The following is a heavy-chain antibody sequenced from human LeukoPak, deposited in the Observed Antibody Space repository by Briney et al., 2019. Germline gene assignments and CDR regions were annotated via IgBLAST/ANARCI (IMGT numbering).Heavy chain of an antibody. Sequence: SVTVSCTASGGTFSIYAISWVRQAPGQGLEWMGRIIPILGIANYAQKFQGRVTITADKSTSTAYMELSSLRSEDTAVYYCARDKRLAAAGPLGYYYYGMDVWGQGTTVTVSS. V-gene: IGHV1-69*04. J-gene: IGHJ6*02. CDR1: GGTFSIYA. CDR3: ARDKRLAAAGPLGYYYYGMDV. CDR2: IIPILGIA. D-gene: IGHD6-13*01.